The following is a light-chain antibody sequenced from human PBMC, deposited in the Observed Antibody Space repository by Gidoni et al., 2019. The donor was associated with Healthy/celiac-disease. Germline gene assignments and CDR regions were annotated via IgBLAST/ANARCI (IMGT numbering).Light chain of an antibody. Sequence: EIVFTQPPATLSLSPGEGATLSCRGSQSVSSYLAWYQQKPGQAHRLLIYDASNRATGIPARLSGSGSGTDLNLTLSSIGPEDFEVYSCQRRSNWPPALTFGGGTKVEIK. V-gene: IGKV3-11*01. CDR3: QRRSNWPPALT. J-gene: IGKJ4*01. CDR2: DAS. CDR1: QSVSSY.